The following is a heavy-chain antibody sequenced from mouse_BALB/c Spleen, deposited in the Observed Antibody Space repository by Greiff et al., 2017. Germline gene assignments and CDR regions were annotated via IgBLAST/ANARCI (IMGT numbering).Heavy chain of an antibody. Sequence: LVKTGASVKISCKASGYSFTGYYMHWVKQSHGKGLEWIGYISCYNGATSYNQKFKGKATFTVDTSSSTAYMQFNSLTSEDSAVYYCASEEENYYAMDYWGQGTSVTVSS. D-gene: IGHD6-1*01. J-gene: IGHJ4*01. CDR1: GYSFTGYY. CDR2: ISCYNGAT. CDR3: ASEEENYYAMDY. V-gene: IGHV1S34*01.